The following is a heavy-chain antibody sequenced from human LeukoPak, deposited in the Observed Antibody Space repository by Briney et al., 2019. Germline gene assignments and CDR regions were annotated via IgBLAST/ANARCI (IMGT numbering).Heavy chain of an antibody. D-gene: IGHD4-17*01. Sequence: GASVKVSCKASGYTFTSYGISWVRQAPGQGLEWVGWICAHNGNTNYAQNLQGRVTMTTDTSTRTAYMELRSLRSDDTALYYCARGYTATGNWYFDLWGRGTLVSVSS. V-gene: IGHV1-18*01. CDR1: GYTFTSYG. CDR2: ICAHNGNT. CDR3: ARGYTATGNWYFDL. J-gene: IGHJ2*01.